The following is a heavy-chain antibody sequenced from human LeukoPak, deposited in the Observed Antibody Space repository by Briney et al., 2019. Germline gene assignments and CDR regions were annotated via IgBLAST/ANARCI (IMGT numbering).Heavy chain of an antibody. CDR1: GFTFSSYG. D-gene: IGHD6-13*01. Sequence: GGSLRLSCAAYGFTFSSYGMHWVRQAPGKGLEWVAVIWYDGSNKYYADSVKGRFTISRDNSKNTLYLQMNSLRAEDTAVYYCAAADPGTFDIWDQGTMVTVSS. CDR3: AAADPGTFDI. J-gene: IGHJ3*02. CDR2: IWYDGSNK. V-gene: IGHV3-33*01.